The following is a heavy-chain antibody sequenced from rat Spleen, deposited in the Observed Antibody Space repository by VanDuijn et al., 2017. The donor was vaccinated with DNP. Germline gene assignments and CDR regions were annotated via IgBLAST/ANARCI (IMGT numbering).Heavy chain of an antibody. CDR3: TTDMMDY. CDR1: GFTFSNYG. Sequence: CAVSGFTFSNYGMAWVRQAPTKGLEWVASISKSGDNTYYRDSVKGRFTISRDNAKSTLYLQMDSLRSEDTATYYCTTDMMDYWGQGVMVTVSS. CDR2: ISKSGDNT. V-gene: IGHV5-27*01. J-gene: IGHJ2*01. D-gene: IGHD1-12*01.